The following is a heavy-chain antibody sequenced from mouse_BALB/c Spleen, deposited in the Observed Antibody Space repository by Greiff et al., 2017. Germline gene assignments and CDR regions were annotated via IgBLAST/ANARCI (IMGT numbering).Heavy chain of an antibody. J-gene: IGHJ3*01. V-gene: IGHV3-2*02. CDR2: ISYSGST. Sequence: EVKLMESGPGLVKPSQSLSLTCTVTGYSITSDYAWNWIRQFPGNKLEWMGYISYSGSTSYNPSLKSRISITRDTSKNQFFLQLNSVTTEDTATYYCARDYRYEGPAWFAYWGQGTLVTVSA. CDR3: ARDYRYEGPAWFAY. CDR1: GYSITSDYA. D-gene: IGHD2-14*01.